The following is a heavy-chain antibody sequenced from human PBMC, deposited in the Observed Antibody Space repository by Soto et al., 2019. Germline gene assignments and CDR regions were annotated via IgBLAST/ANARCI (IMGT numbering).Heavy chain of an antibody. CDR2: ISGSGGST. CDR3: AKVGLSGWSRDGGEFDY. J-gene: IGHJ4*02. CDR1: GFTFSSYA. V-gene: IGHV3-23*01. Sequence: GGSLRLSCAASGFTFSSYAMSWVRQAPGKGLEWVSAISGSGGSTYYADSVKGRFTISRDNSKNTLYLQMNSLRAEDTAVYYCAKVGLSGWSRDGGEFDYWGQGTLVTVSS. D-gene: IGHD3-16*01.